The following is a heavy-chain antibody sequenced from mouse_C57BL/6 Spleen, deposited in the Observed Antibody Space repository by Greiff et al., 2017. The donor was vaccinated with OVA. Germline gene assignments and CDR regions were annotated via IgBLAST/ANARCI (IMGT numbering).Heavy chain of an antibody. Sequence: EVKLVESGGGLVKPGGSLKLSCAASGFTFSSYAMSWVRQTPEKRLEWVATISDGGSYTYYPDNVKGRFTISRDNAKNNLYLQMSHLKSEDTAMYYCARDYLYYFDYWGQGTTLTVSS. J-gene: IGHJ2*01. V-gene: IGHV5-4*01. CDR1: GFTFSSYA. CDR2: ISDGGSYT. D-gene: IGHD5-1*01. CDR3: ARDYLYYFDY.